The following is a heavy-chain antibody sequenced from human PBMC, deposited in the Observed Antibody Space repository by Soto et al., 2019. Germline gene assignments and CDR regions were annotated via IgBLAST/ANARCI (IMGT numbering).Heavy chain of an antibody. D-gene: IGHD1-1*01. CDR3: VRQGIGYLHGLVDV. Sequence: TLSLTCTVSSGPSSSHNWGWIRQPPGRGLEWIGYVYDTGDTSYTPSLRSRVTISADTTTNHISLTLTSVTAADTAVYYCVRQGIGYLHGLVDVWGQGTTVTVSS. V-gene: IGHV4-59*08. J-gene: IGHJ6*02. CDR1: SGPSSSHN. CDR2: VYDTGDT.